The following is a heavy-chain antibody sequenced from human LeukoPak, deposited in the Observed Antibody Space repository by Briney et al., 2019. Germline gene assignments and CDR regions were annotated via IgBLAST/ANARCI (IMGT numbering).Heavy chain of an antibody. J-gene: IGHJ3*02. Sequence: PGGPLRLSCAASGFTFSSYAMSWVRRAPGKGLEWVAVISYDGSNKYYADSVKGRFTISRDNSKNTLYLQMNSLRAEDTAVYYCAKAETHFCSGGSCYGTQHAFDIWGQGTMVTVSS. CDR1: GFTFSSYA. CDR3: AKAETHFCSGGSCYGTQHAFDI. D-gene: IGHD2-15*01. CDR2: ISYDGSNK. V-gene: IGHV3-30-3*01.